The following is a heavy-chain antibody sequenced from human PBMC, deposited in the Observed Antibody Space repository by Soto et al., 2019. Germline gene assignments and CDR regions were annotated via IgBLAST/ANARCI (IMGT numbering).Heavy chain of an antibody. Sequence: EVQLVESGGVVVQPGGSLRLSCAASGFTFDDYSMHLVRQAPGKGLEWVSLITSNDGSTYYADSVKGRFTISRDNSKNSLYLQMSTLRTEDTALYFCAKDGRNWGLDYWGQGTLVTVSS. J-gene: IGHJ4*02. V-gene: IGHV3-43*01. CDR3: AKDGRNWGLDY. D-gene: IGHD7-27*01. CDR1: GFTFDDYS. CDR2: ITSNDGST.